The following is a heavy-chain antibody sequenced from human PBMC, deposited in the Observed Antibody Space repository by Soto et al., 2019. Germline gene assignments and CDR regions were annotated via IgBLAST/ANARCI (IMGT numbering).Heavy chain of an antibody. V-gene: IGHV1-18*01. J-gene: IGHJ4*02. Sequence: QVQLVQSGAEVKKPGASVKVSCKASGYTFTSYGISWVRQAPGQGLEWMGWISAYNGNTNYAQKLQGRVTMTTDTSRSTAYKEVRSLRSDDTAVYYCARDQGIAARPRGLGYWGQGTLVTVSS. CDR2: ISAYNGNT. D-gene: IGHD6-6*01. CDR1: GYTFTSYG. CDR3: ARDQGIAARPRGLGY.